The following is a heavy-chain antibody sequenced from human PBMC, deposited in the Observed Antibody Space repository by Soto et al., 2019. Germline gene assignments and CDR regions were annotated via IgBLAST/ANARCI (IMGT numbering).Heavy chain of an antibody. Sequence: GGSLRLSCAASGFTFSDSYMSWIRQAPGKGLEWISYITFSGNTVYYADSLKGRFTSSRDNAKSSLYLQMNRLRAEDTAVYYCARVSWREKYGMDVWGQGTTVTVSS. J-gene: IGHJ6*02. CDR1: GFTFSDSY. V-gene: IGHV3-11*01. CDR3: ARVSWREKYGMDV. CDR2: ITFSGNTV.